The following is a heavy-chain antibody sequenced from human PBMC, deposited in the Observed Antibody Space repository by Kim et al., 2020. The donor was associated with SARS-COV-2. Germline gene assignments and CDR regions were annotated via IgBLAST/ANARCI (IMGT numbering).Heavy chain of an antibody. D-gene: IGHD3-22*01. CDR2: IYSGGST. Sequence: GGSLRLSCAASGFTVSSNYMSWVRQAPGKGLEWVSVIYSGGSTYYADSVKGRFTISRDNSKNTLYLQMNSLRAEDTAVYYCARDHYYDSSDDYWGQGTLVTVSS. CDR1: GFTVSSNY. V-gene: IGHV3-66*01. J-gene: IGHJ4*02. CDR3: ARDHYYDSSDDY.